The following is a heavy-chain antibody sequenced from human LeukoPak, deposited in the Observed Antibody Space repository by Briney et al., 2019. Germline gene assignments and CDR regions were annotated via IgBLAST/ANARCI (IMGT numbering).Heavy chain of an antibody. CDR2: IDRSSSTI. J-gene: IGHJ6*03. V-gene: IGHV3-48*01. CDR3: SPFARVPAAMGVYTDV. D-gene: IGHD2-2*01. Sequence: QAGGSLRLSCAASGFTFSDQSMNWVRQAPGKGLEWISYIDRSSSTIYYADSVKGRFTISRDNAKNSLYLQMNSLRAEDTAVYYCSPFARVPAAMGVYTDVWGKGTTVTVSS. CDR1: GFTFSDQS.